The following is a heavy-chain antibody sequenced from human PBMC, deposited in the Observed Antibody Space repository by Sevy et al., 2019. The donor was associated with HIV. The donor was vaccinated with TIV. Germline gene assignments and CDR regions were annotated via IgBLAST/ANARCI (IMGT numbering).Heavy chain of an antibody. Sequence: SETLSLTCSVSGGSVTGYFWSWIRQPPGKGLEWIAYIYYSGTTIYNPSLKSRVTISVDTSRSQFSLKLSSVTAADMAMYFCARHAAVATSSFDFWGQGTLVTVSS. CDR3: ARHAAVATSSFDF. CDR1: GGSVTGYF. D-gene: IGHD6-19*01. V-gene: IGHV4-59*08. CDR2: IYYSGTT. J-gene: IGHJ5*01.